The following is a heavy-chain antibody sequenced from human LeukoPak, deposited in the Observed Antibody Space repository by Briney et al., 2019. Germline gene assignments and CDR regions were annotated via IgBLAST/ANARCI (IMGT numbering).Heavy chain of an antibody. D-gene: IGHD6-13*01. CDR2: INPSGGST. CDR1: GYTFTSYY. CDR3: ARGGIAAAGIPYYMDV. J-gene: IGHJ6*03. V-gene: IGHV1-46*01. Sequence: ASVKVSCKASGYTFTSYYMHWVRQAPGQGLEWMGMINPSGGSTSYAQKFQGRVTMTRDMSTSTVYMELSSLRSEDTAVYYCARGGIAAAGIPYYMDVWGKGTTVTVSS.